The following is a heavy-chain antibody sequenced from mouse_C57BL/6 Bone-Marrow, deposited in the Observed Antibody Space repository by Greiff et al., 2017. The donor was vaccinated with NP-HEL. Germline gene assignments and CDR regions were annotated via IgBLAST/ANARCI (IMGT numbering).Heavy chain of an antibody. CDR2: ISYSGST. V-gene: IGHV3-8*01. CDR3: ARTLRYYAMDY. CDR1: GYSITSDY. Sequence: EVHLVESGPGLAKPSQTLSLSCSVTGYSITSDYWNWIRKFPGNKLEYMGYISYSGSTYYNPSPKSRISITRDTSKNQYYLQLSSVTTEDTATYYCARTLRYYAMDYWGQGTSVTVSS. J-gene: IGHJ4*01. D-gene: IGHD1-1*01.